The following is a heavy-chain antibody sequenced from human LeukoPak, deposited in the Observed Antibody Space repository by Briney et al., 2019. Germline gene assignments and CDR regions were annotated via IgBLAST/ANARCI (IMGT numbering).Heavy chain of an antibody. V-gene: IGHV3-23*01. J-gene: IGHJ4*02. Sequence: GGSLGLSCAASGFTFSSYAMSWVRQAPGKGLEWVSAISGSGGSTYYADSVKGRFTISRDNSKNTLYLQMDSLRAEDTAVYYCAKDFKRYCSGGSCYYFDYWGQGTLVTVSS. D-gene: IGHD2-15*01. CDR1: GFTFSSYA. CDR2: ISGSGGST. CDR3: AKDFKRYCSGGSCYYFDY.